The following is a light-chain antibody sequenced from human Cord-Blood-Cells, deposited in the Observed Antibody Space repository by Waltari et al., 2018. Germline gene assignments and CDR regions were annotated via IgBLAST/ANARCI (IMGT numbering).Light chain of an antibody. CDR3: QAWDISIPYV. CDR2: QDS. Sequence: SYELTQPPSVSVSPGQTASITCSGDQLGDKYACWYQQKPGQSPVLVIYQDSKRPSGIPERFSGSNSGNTATLTISGTQAMDEADYYCQAWDISIPYVFGTWTKVTVL. CDR1: QLGDKY. V-gene: IGLV3-1*01. J-gene: IGLJ1*01.